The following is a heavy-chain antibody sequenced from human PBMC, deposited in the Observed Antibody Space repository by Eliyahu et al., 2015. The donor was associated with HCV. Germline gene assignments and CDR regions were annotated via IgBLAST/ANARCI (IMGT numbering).Heavy chain of an antibody. V-gene: IGHV1-46*01. Sequence: GVTTYAQKFQGXVTMTRDTSTSTVYMELSSLRSDDTAIYYCARRDFWSSYPYDYWGQGTLVTVSS. D-gene: IGHD3-3*01. J-gene: IGHJ4*02. CDR3: ARRDFWSSYPYDY. CDR2: GVT.